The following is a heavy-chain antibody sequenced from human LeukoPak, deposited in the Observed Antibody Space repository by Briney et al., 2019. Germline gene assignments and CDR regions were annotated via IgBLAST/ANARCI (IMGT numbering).Heavy chain of an antibody. D-gene: IGHD2-2*01. V-gene: IGHV3-30*04. Sequence: PGGSLRLSCAASGFTFSSYAMHWVRQAPGKGLEWVAVISYDGSNKYYADSVKGRFTISRDNSKNTLYLQMNSLRAEDTAVYYCARGRRSWGYCSSTSCYPFDYWGQGTLVTVSS. J-gene: IGHJ4*02. CDR1: GFTFSSYA. CDR3: ARGRRSWGYCSSTSCYPFDY. CDR2: ISYDGSNK.